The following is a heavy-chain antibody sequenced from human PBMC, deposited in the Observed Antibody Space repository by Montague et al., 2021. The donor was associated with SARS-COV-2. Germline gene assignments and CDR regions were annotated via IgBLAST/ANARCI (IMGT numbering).Heavy chain of an antibody. CDR1: GGSFGGYY. J-gene: IGHJ6*02. CDR3: ARGRRILLWFGELFSGGDYYGMDV. V-gene: IGHV4-34*01. D-gene: IGHD3-10*01. CDR2: INHSGST. Sequence: SESLSLTCAVYGGSFGGYYWSWIRQPPGKGLEWIGEINHSGSTNYNPSLKSRVTISVDTSKNQFSLKLSSVTAADTAVYYCARGRRILLWFGELFSGGDYYGMDVWGQGTTVTVSS.